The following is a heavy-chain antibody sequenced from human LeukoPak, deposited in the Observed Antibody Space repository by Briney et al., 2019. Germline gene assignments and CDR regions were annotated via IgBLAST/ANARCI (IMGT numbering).Heavy chain of an antibody. CDR2: INRSGST. V-gene: IGHV4-34*01. CDR3: ARGRSRDGYNYYFDY. J-gene: IGHJ4*02. CDR1: GGSFTKYY. Sequence: PSETLSLTCGVSGGSFTKYYWSWIRQPPGKGLEWIGEINRSGSTNYNPSLKSRVTISVDTSKDQFSLKLSSVTAADTAAYYCARGRSRDGYNYYFDYWGQGTLVTVSS. D-gene: IGHD5-24*01.